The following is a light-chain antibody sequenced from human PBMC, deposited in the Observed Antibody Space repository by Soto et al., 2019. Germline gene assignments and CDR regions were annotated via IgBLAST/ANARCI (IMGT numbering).Light chain of an antibody. CDR3: SSYTSSSTVA. Sequence: QSVLTQPASVSGSPGQSITISCTGTSSDVGGYNYVSWYQQHPGKAPKLMIYEVSNRPSGVSNRFSGSKSGNTASLTISGLQAEDEADYYCSSYTSSSTVAFGGGTKRTVL. CDR2: EVS. J-gene: IGLJ2*01. CDR1: SSDVGGYNY. V-gene: IGLV2-14*01.